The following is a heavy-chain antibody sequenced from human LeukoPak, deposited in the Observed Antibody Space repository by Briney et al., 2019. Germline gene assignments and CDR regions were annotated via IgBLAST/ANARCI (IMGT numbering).Heavy chain of an antibody. D-gene: IGHD3-10*01. Sequence: PGGSLRLSCAASGFTFSSYSMKWVRQAPGKGLEWVSSISSSSSYIYYADSVKGRFTISRDNAKNSLYLQMNSLRAEDTAVYYCARLSRGSGRDAFDIWGQGTMVTVSS. CDR2: ISSSSSYI. J-gene: IGHJ3*02. CDR3: ARLSRGSGRDAFDI. CDR1: GFTFSSYS. V-gene: IGHV3-21*01.